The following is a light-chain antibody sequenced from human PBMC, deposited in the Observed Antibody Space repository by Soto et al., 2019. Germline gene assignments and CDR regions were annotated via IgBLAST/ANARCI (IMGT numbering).Light chain of an antibody. CDR3: LRENNLTYT. V-gene: IGKV1-17*01. CDR2: TAS. Sequence: DIQMTQSPSSLSASVGDSVTITCRASQDIRNDLGWYQHKPGKVPKRLIHTASTLQSSVALRFSVSGSGTEYTLTISSLQSNDFVTTYYLRENNLTYTFGQGTNLEIK. J-gene: IGKJ2*01. CDR1: QDIRND.